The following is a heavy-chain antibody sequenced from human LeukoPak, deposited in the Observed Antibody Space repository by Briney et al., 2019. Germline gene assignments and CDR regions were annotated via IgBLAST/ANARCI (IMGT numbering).Heavy chain of an antibody. J-gene: IGHJ6*02. V-gene: IGHV3-66*02. CDR3: ARDSNPEPYYYYGMDV. CDR2: IYSGGST. Sequence: GGSLRLSCAASGFTVSSNYMSWVRQAPGKGLEWVSVIYSGGSTYYADSVKGRFTISRDNSKNTLYLQMNSLRAEDTAVYYCARDSNPEPYYYYGMDVWGQGTTVTVPS. D-gene: IGHD4-11*01. CDR1: GFTVSSNY.